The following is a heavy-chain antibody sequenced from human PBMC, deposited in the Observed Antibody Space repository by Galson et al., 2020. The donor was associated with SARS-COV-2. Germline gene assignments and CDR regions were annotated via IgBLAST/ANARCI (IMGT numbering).Heavy chain of an antibody. CDR3: ARVVRAVYYYGMDV. CDR1: GGSISSSNW. CDR2: IYHSGST. J-gene: IGHJ6*02. Sequence: SETLSLTCAVSGGSISSSNWWSWVRQPPGKGLEWIGEIYHSGSTNYNPSLKSRVTISVDKSKNQFSLKLSSVTAADTAVYYCARVVRAVYYYGMDVWGQGTTVTVSS. D-gene: IGHD2-15*01. V-gene: IGHV4-4*02.